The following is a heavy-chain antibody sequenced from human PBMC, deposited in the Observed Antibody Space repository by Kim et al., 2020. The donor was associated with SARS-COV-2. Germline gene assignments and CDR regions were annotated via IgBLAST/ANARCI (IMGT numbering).Heavy chain of an antibody. Sequence: ASVKVSCKASGYTFTSYAMHWVRQAPGQRLEWMGWINAGNGNTKYSQKFQGRVTITRDTSASTAYMELSSLRSVDTAVYYCARVSIVVVPAAPGWGAWFDPWGQGTLVTVSS. V-gene: IGHV1-3*01. J-gene: IGHJ5*02. CDR3: ARVSIVVVPAAPGWGAWFDP. CDR1: GYTFTSYA. CDR2: INAGNGNT. D-gene: IGHD2-2*01.